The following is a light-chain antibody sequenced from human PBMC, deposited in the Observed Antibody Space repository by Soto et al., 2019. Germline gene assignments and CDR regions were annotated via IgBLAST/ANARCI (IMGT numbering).Light chain of an antibody. Sequence: AIQMTQSPSSLSASVGDRVNITCRASQDIRNDLGWYQQKPGKAPNLLIFAASRLQVGVSSRFSGSGSGTDFTLTISSLQPEDFATYFCLQNYNYPHTFGPGTKVDI. J-gene: IGKJ3*01. V-gene: IGKV1-6*01. CDR1: QDIRND. CDR2: AAS. CDR3: LQNYNYPHT.